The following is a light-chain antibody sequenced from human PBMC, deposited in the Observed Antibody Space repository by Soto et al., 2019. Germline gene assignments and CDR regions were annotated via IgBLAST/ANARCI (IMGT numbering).Light chain of an antibody. CDR3: QQSYSTPLT. J-gene: IGKJ4*01. CDR2: AAS. Sequence: DIQMTQSPSSLSASVGDRDTITCRASQSISSYLNWYQQKPGKAPNLLISAASSLQSGVPSRFSGSGSGTDFTLTISSLQPEDFATYYCQQSYSTPLTFGGGTKVDIK. V-gene: IGKV1-39*01. CDR1: QSISSY.